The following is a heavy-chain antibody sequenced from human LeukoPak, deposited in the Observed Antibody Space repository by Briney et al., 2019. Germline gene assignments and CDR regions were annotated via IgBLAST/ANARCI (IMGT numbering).Heavy chain of an antibody. Sequence: SETLSLTCTVSGGSISNYYWSWIRQPPGKGLEWIGGINHSGSTNYNPSLKSRVTISVDTSKNQFSLKLSSVTAADTAVYYCASAAYCSSTSCTRDYYYGMDVWGQGTTVTVSS. D-gene: IGHD2-2*01. CDR2: INHSGST. J-gene: IGHJ6*02. CDR3: ASAAYCSSTSCTRDYYYGMDV. V-gene: IGHV4-34*01. CDR1: GGSISNYY.